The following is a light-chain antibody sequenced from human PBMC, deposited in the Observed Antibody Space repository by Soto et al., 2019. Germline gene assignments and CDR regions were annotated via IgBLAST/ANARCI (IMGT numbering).Light chain of an antibody. V-gene: IGKV1-33*01. CDR2: DAS. Sequence: DIQMTQSPSSLSASVGDRVIITCQASQDISNYLNWYQQKPGKAPKLLIYDASNLETGVPSRFSGSGSGTDFTFTISSLQPEDIATYYCQQYDNLPSITFGQGTRLDFK. CDR1: QDISNY. J-gene: IGKJ5*01. CDR3: QQYDNLPSIT.